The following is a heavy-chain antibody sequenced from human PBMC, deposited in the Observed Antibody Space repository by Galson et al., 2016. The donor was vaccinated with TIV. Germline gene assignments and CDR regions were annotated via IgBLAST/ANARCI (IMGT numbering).Heavy chain of an antibody. CDR1: GFSLSTSGVG. J-gene: IGHJ3*02. Sequence: PALVKPTQTLTLTCTFSGFSLSTSGVGVGWIRQPPGKALEWLALIYWDDDKRYSPSLKSRLTITKDTSKNHVVLTMTNMDPVDTATYYCAHFNSQAWESHYIDTGSDVAFDSRGPGATVTVSS. D-gene: IGHD1-26*01. CDR3: AHFNSQAWESHYIDTGSDVAFDS. V-gene: IGHV2-5*02. CDR2: IYWDDDK.